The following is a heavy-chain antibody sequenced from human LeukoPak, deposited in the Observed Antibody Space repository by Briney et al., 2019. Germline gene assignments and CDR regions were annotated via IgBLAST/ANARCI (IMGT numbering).Heavy chain of an antibody. V-gene: IGHV1-2*02. CDR3: ATMGYDSSGYEYSQH. CDR2: TNPNNGDT. J-gene: IGHJ1*01. CDR1: GYTVTGPF. Sequence: AASVKVSCKASGYTVTGPFMHWVRQAPGQGLEWMGNTNPNNGDTRYAQKFQGRVTMTRDTYTSTAYMELSRLGSDDTAVYYCATMGYDSSGYEYSQHWGQGTLVTVSS. D-gene: IGHD3-22*01.